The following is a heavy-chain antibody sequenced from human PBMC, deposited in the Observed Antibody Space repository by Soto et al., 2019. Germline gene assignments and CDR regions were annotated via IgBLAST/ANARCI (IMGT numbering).Heavy chain of an antibody. CDR2: IYHSGST. V-gene: IGHV4-38-2*01. CDR1: GYSISNGYY. Sequence: PSETLSLTCAVSGYSISNGYYWGWIRQPPGKGLEWIGSIYHSGSTYYNPSLKSRVTISVDTSKNQFSLKLSSVTAADTAVYYCARVRASRVLRYFDWLYGYFDYWGQGTLVTVSS. J-gene: IGHJ4*02. D-gene: IGHD3-9*01. CDR3: ARVRASRVLRYFDWLYGYFDY.